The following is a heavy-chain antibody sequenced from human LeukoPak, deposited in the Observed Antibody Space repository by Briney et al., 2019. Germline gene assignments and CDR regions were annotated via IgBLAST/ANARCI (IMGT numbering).Heavy chain of an antibody. CDR1: GYSISSSNW. CDR2: IYYSGST. CDR3: ARNVDTVMVGGGWFDP. J-gene: IGHJ5*02. Sequence: SDTLSLTCAVSGYSISSSNWWGWIRQPPGKGLEWIGYIYYSGSTYYNPFLKSRVTMSVDTSKNQFSLKLSSVTAVDTAVYYCARNVDTVMVGGGWFDPWGQGTLVTVSS. V-gene: IGHV4-28*01. D-gene: IGHD5-18*01.